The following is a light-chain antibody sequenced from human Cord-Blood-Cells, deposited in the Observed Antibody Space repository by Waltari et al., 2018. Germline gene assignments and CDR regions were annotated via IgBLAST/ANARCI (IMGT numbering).Light chain of an antibody. CDR1: SSDVGGYNY. CDR3: CSYAGSYTFV. V-gene: IGLV2-11*01. J-gene: IGLJ1*01. Sequence: QSALTQPRSVSGSPGQSVTISCTGTSSDVGGYNYVSWYQQHPGKAPKLMIYDVSKRPSAVPDRFSGSKSGNTASRTISGLQAEDEADYYCCSYAGSYTFVFGTGTKVTVL. CDR2: DVS.